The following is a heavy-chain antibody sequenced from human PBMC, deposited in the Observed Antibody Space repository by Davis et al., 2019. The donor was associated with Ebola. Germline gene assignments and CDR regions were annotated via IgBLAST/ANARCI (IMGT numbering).Heavy chain of an antibody. D-gene: IGHD2-2*01. CDR3: ARNRVVVGYYYYGMDV. CDR2: INHSGST. J-gene: IGHJ6*02. V-gene: IGHV4-34*01. CDR1: GGSFSGYY. Sequence: GSLRLSCAVYGGSFSGYYWSRIRQPPGKGLEWIGEINHSGSTNYNPSLKSRVTISVDTSKNQFSLKLSSVTAADTAVYYCARNRVVVGYYYYGMDVWGQGTTVTVSS.